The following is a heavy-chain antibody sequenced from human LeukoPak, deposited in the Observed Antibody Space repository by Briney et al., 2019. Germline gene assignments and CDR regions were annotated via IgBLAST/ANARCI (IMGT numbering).Heavy chain of an antibody. J-gene: IGHJ6*02. Sequence: SETLSLTCTVSGGSISYYYWSWLRQSPGKGLVWIGYIYYSGTTNYNPSLKSRVTISVDTSKNQFSLQLRSVTAADTAVYYCAREDPQTTVPEGMDVWGQGTTVTVSS. V-gene: IGHV4-59*01. CDR1: GGSISYYY. D-gene: IGHD4-17*01. CDR3: AREDPQTTVPEGMDV. CDR2: IYYSGTT.